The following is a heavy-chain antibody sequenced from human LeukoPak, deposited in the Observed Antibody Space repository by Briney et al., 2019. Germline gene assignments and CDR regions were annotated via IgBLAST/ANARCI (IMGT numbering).Heavy chain of an antibody. V-gene: IGHV4-30-2*01. J-gene: IGHJ5*02. CDR3: ARGIAAAGTAFDP. Sequence: SETLSLTCTVSGGSISSGGYYWSWIRQPPGKGLEWIGYIYHSGSTYYNPSLKSRVTISVDRSKNQFSLKLSSVTAADTAVYYCARGIAAAGTAFDPWGQGTLVTVSS. D-gene: IGHD6-13*01. CDR2: IYHSGST. CDR1: GGSISSGGYY.